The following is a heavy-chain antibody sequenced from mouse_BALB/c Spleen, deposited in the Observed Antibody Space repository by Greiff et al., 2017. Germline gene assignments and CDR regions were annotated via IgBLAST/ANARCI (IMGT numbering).Heavy chain of an antibody. CDR1: GFTFSSFG. Sequence: DVMLVESGGGLVQPGGSRKLSCAASGFTFSSFGMPWVRQAPEKGLEWVAYISSGSSTIYYADTVKGRFTISRDNPKNTLFLQMTSLRSEDTAMYYCARSVGEDYFDYWGQGTTLTVSS. CDR2: ISSGSSTI. J-gene: IGHJ2*01. CDR3: ARSVGEDYFDY. V-gene: IGHV5-17*02. D-gene: IGHD1-1*02.